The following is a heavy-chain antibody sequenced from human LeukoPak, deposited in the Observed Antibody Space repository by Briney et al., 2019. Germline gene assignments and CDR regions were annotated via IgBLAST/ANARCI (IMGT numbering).Heavy chain of an antibody. D-gene: IGHD3-22*01. V-gene: IGHV4-34*01. CDR2: INHSGST. Sequence: PSETLSLTCAVYGGSFSGYYWSWIRQPPGKGLEWIGEINHSGSTNYNPSLKSRVTISVDTSKNQFSLKLSSVTAADTAVYYCARRSNYYDSSGPNDYWGQGTLVTVSS. CDR1: GGSFSGYY. J-gene: IGHJ4*02. CDR3: ARRSNYYDSSGPNDY.